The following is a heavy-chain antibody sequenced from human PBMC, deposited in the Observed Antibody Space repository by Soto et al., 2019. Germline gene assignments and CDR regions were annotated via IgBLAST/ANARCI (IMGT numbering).Heavy chain of an antibody. Sequence: QVQLQESGPGLVKPSETLSLTCTVSGGSISSYYWSWIRQPPGKGLEWIGYIYYSGSTNYSPSLKSRVTISVDTSKNQFSLKLSSVTAADTAVYYCARGSIGPLRFLEWPRERVFDYWGQGTLVTVSS. CDR1: GGSISSYY. D-gene: IGHD3-3*01. V-gene: IGHV4-59*01. J-gene: IGHJ4*02. CDR2: IYYSGST. CDR3: ARGSIGPLRFLEWPRERVFDY.